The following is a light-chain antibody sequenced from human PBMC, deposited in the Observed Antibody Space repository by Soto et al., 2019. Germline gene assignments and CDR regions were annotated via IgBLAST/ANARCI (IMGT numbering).Light chain of an antibody. CDR2: AAY. Sequence: EIVLTQSPATLSLSPGERATLSCRASQSVGTYLAWYQQRPGQALRLLIYAAYTRAAGIPARFSGSGSGTDFTLTISSLEPEDFAFYYCQQRSNWPPLFTFGPGTKVDLK. CDR3: QQRSNWPPLFT. CDR1: QSVGTY. V-gene: IGKV3-11*01. J-gene: IGKJ3*01.